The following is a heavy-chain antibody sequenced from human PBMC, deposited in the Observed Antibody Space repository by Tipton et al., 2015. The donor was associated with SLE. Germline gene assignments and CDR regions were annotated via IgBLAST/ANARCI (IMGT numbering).Heavy chain of an antibody. D-gene: IGHD3-10*01. CDR3: ARVGDYYNSGSRVFDH. Sequence: TLSLTCTVSGDSITRSSFYWGWIRQPPGKGPEWIGSIYYSGTAHYENPSLKSRVTISIDTSNNQFSLRLTSVTAADTAVYFCARVGDYYNSGSRVFDHWGQGILVTVSS. CDR2: IYYSGTAH. J-gene: IGHJ4*02. V-gene: IGHV4-39*07. CDR1: GDSITRSSFY.